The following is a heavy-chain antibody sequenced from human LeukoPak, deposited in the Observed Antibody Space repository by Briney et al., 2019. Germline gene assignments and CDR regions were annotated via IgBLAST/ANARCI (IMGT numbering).Heavy chain of an antibody. Sequence: SETLSLTCAVYGGSFSGYYWSWLRQPPGKGLEWIGEINHSGSTNYNPYLKSRVSIAVDTSKNQFSLKLSSVTAADTAVYYCARGPINYYLNWFDPWGQGTLVTVSS. CDR3: ARGPINYYLNWFDP. D-gene: IGHD3-10*01. CDR2: INHSGST. V-gene: IGHV4-34*01. CDR1: GGSFSGYY. J-gene: IGHJ5*02.